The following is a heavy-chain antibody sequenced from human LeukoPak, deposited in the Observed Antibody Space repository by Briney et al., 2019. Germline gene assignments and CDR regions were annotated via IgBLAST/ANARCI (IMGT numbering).Heavy chain of an antibody. CDR2: ISGSGGST. CDR3: ARDVTDSVAGTYNWFDP. CDR1: GFTFSSYA. V-gene: IGHV3-23*01. J-gene: IGHJ5*02. Sequence: PGGSLRLSCAASGFTFSSYAMSWVRQAPGKGLEWVSAISGSGGSTYYADSVKGRFTISRDNSKNTLYLQMNSLRAEDTAVYYCARDVTDSVAGTYNWFDPWGQGTLVTVSS. D-gene: IGHD6-19*01.